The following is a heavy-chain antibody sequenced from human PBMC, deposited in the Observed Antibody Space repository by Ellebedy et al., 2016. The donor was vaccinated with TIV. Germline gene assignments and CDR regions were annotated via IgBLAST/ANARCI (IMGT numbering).Heavy chain of an antibody. J-gene: IGHJ4*02. D-gene: IGHD5-12*01. CDR2: ISSSGSTI. CDR1: GFTFRHFG. CDR3: ARGPPSDY. Sequence: GESLKISXAASGFTFRHFGMNWVRQIPGKGLEWISFISSSGSTIWSADSVKGRFTTSRDNDRNSLHLEMSGLRADDTGIYYCARGPPSDYWGQGTLVTVSS. V-gene: IGHV3-48*01.